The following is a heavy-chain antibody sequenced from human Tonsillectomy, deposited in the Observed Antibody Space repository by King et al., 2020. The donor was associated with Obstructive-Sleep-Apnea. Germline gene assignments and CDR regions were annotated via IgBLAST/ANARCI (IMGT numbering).Heavy chain of an antibody. Sequence: VQLVESGGILVQPGGSLRLSCAASGFTFSTYWMSWVRQAPGKGLEWVANIKQDGSDKHYMDSVKGRFIISRDNAESSLYLQMNSLRAEDTAVYYCARRPGDYYDRSGYWFDYWGQGTLVAVSS. CDR2: IKQDGSDK. J-gene: IGHJ4*02. V-gene: IGHV3-7*01. CDR3: ARRPGDYYDRSGYWFDY. CDR1: GFTFSTYW. D-gene: IGHD3-22*01.